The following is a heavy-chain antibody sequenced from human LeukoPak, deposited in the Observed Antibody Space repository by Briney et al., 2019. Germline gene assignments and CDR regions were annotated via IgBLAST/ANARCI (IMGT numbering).Heavy chain of an antibody. CDR2: IYHNGST. CDR1: GGSISSSNW. J-gene: IGHJ4*02. Sequence: PSGTLSLTCAVSGGSISSSNWWSWVRQPPGKGLEWIGEIYHNGSTNCNPSLKSRVTISVDKSKNQFSLKLSSVTAADTAVYYCSGRAVAGTSIDYWGQGTLVTVSS. V-gene: IGHV4-4*02. D-gene: IGHD6-19*01. CDR3: SGRAVAGTSIDY.